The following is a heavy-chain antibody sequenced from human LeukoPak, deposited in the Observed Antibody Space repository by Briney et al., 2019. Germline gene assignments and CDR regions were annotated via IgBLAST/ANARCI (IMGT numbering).Heavy chain of an antibody. Sequence: ASVKVSCKAFGYTFTSNYMHWVRQAPGQGLEWMGWINTKTGNPTYAQDFTGRFVFSLDTSVSTAYLQINNLRAEDTAVYYCARDWWVFGSSWYEVDVWGQGTMVTVSS. V-gene: IGHV7-4-1*02. J-gene: IGHJ3*01. CDR1: GYTFTSNY. CDR3: ARDWWVFGSSWYEVDV. CDR2: INTKTGNP. D-gene: IGHD6-13*01.